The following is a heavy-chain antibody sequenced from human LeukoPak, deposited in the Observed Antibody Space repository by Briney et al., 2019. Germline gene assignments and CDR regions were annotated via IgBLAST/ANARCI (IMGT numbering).Heavy chain of an antibody. D-gene: IGHD3-10*01. Sequence: PGGSLRLSCTASGFSFSKSAMSWVRQAPGEGLEGVSSISGGGSSYYAGSVKGRFTIYRDNSKNTVYLQMNNLRAEDTAIFYCVKGVTMVRGSREFDYWGQGTLITVSS. CDR2: ISGGGSS. J-gene: IGHJ4*02. V-gene: IGHV3-23*01. CDR3: VKGVTMVRGSREFDY. CDR1: GFSFSKSA.